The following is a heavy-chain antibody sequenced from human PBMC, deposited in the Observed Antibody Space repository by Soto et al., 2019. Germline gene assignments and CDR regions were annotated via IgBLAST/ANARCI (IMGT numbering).Heavy chain of an antibody. V-gene: IGHV1-69*13. D-gene: IGHD3-22*01. CDR2: IIPIFGTA. J-gene: IGHJ4*02. CDR1: GGTFSSYA. Sequence: ASVKVSCKASGGTFSSYAISWVRQAPGQGLEWMGGIIPIFGTANYAQKVQGRVTITADESTSTAYMELSSLRSEDTAVYYCARDLFSESYYYDSSGYQQLDYWGQGTLVTVSS. CDR3: ARDLFSESYYYDSSGYQQLDY.